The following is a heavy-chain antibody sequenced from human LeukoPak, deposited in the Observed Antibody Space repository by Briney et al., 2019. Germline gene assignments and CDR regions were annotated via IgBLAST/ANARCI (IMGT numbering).Heavy chain of an antibody. J-gene: IGHJ6*02. Sequence: TSETLSLTCTVSGGSISSYYWSWIRQPPGKGLEWIAYISDIGSINYNPSLKSRVTISLDTSKNQFSLKLSSVTAADTAVYYCARARVYCSSTSCQDYYGMDVWGQGTTVTVSS. CDR3: ARARVYCSSTSCQDYYGMDV. D-gene: IGHD2-2*01. CDR2: ISDIGSI. CDR1: GGSISSYY. V-gene: IGHV4-59*01.